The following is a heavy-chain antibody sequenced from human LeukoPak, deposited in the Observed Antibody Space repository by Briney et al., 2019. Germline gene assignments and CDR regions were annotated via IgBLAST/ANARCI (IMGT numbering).Heavy chain of an antibody. V-gene: IGHV4-34*01. D-gene: IGHD6-19*01. CDR2: INHSGST. Sequence: KPSETLSLTCVVYGGSFSGYYWSWIRQPPGKGQEWIGEINHSGSTNYNPSLKSRVTISVDTSKNQFSLKLSSVTAADTAVYYCARWRVAGTRRWFDPWGQGTLVTVSP. CDR3: ARWRVAGTRRWFDP. CDR1: GGSFSGYY. J-gene: IGHJ5*02.